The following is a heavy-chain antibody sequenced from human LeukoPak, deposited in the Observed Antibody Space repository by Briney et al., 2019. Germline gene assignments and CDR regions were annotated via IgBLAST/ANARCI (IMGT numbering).Heavy chain of an antibody. J-gene: IGHJ4*02. CDR2: INPNSGGT. V-gene: IGHV1-2*02. Sequence: ASVKVSCKASGYTFTGYYMHWVRQAPGQGLEWMGWINPNSGGTNYAQKFQGRVAMTRDTSISTAYMELSRLRSDDTAVYYCARGGYSGSYYGIDYWGQGTLVTVSS. D-gene: IGHD1-26*01. CDR3: ARGGYSGSYYGIDY. CDR1: GYTFTGYY.